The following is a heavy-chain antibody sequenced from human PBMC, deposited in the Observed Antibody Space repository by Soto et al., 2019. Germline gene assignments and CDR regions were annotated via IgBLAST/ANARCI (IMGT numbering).Heavy chain of an antibody. CDR1: GFTFSSYG. CDR2: IWYDGSNK. V-gene: IGHV3-33*01. J-gene: IGHJ3*02. CDR3: ARDIRRASGRRGAFDI. D-gene: IGHD6-19*01. Sequence: GGSLRLSCAASGFTFSSYGMHWVRQAPGKGLEWVAVIWYDGSNKYYADSVKGRFTISRDNSKNTLYLQMNSLRAEDTVVYYCARDIRRASGRRGAFDIWGQGTMVTVSS.